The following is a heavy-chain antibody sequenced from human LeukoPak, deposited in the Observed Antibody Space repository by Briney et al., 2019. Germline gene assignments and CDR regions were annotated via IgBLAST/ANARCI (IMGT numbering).Heavy chain of an antibody. Sequence: ASVKVSCKASGYTFTGYYMHWVRQAPGQGLEWMGWIYPNSGGTNYAQKFQGRVTMTRDTSISTAYMELSRLRSDDTAVYYCARVGENGDYFDYWGQGTLVTVSS. J-gene: IGHJ4*02. CDR3: ARVGENGDYFDY. CDR2: IYPNSGGT. V-gene: IGHV1-2*02. D-gene: IGHD4-17*01. CDR1: GYTFTGYY.